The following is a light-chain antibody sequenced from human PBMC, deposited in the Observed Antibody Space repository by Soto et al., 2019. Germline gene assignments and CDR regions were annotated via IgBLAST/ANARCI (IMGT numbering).Light chain of an antibody. J-gene: IGKJ4*01. V-gene: IGKV3-20*01. CDR2: AAS. CDR3: QQYGSSLLT. CDR1: QSVSSSY. Sequence: EIVLTQSPGTLSLSPGERATLSCRASQSVSSSYLAWYQQKPGQAPRLLIYAASSRATGIPDRFSRSGSGTDFTLTISRLEPEDFAVFYCQQYGSSLLTFGGGTKVEIK.